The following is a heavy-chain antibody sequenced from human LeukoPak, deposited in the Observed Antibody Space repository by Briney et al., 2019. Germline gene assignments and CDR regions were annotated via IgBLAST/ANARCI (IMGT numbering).Heavy chain of an antibody. CDR3: VRDWDHFDLDY. D-gene: IGHD3-9*01. CDR1: GFTFSSYS. CDR2: ISGSGGST. Sequence: GGSLRLSCAASGFTFSSYSMSWVRQAPGKGLEWVSAISGSGGSTYYAYSVKGRFTISRDNPKNTLYLQMRSVRAEATAVYYCVRDWDHFDLDYWGQGTLVTVSS. V-gene: IGHV3-23*01. J-gene: IGHJ4*02.